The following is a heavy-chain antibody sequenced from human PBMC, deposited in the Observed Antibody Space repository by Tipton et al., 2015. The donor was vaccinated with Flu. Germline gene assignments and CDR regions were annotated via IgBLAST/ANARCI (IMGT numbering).Heavy chain of an antibody. Sequence: TLSLTCSVSDYSISSGYYWGWVRQPPGKGLEWIGCISHSGRTYYNPSLKSRVTISVDTAKNQFSQRLSSVTAADTAVYYCARSTYYYGSGSADYWGQGTLVNVS. CDR2: ISHSGRT. D-gene: IGHD3-10*01. J-gene: IGHJ4*02. V-gene: IGHV4-38-2*01. CDR1: DYSISSGYY. CDR3: ARSTYYYGSGSADY.